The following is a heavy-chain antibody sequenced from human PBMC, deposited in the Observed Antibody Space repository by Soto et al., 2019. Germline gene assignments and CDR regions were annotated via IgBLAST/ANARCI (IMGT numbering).Heavy chain of an antibody. CDR2: ISVYNGDT. CDR3: ARVYCGGDCFSGGDFDY. V-gene: IGHV1-18*01. CDR1: GYTFTTYG. J-gene: IGHJ4*02. Sequence: QVQLVQSGTEVKKAGSAVKVSCKTSGYTFTTYGISWIRQAPGQGLEWIAWISVYNGDTNYAQNVQGGVTMTTDTLTTTAYLELRSLRSDDTAVYYCARVYCGGDCFSGGDFDYWGQGTLVTVS. D-gene: IGHD2-21*01.